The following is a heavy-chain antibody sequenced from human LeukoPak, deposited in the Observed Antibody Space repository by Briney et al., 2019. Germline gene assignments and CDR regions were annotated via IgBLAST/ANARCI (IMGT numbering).Heavy chain of an antibody. CDR1: GYTFTGYY. Sequence: ASVKVSCNASGYTFTGYYMHWVRQAPGQGLEWMGWINPNSGGTNYAQKFQGRVTMTRDTSISTAYMELDRLRFDDTAVYYCARDSGEVPDYWGQGTLVTVSS. CDR2: INPNSGGT. V-gene: IGHV1-2*02. J-gene: IGHJ4*02. D-gene: IGHD3-10*01. CDR3: ARDSGEVPDY.